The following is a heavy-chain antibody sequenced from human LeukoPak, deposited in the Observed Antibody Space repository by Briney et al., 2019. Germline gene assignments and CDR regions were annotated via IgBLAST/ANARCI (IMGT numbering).Heavy chain of an antibody. CDR3: ARALNGYSYAN. J-gene: IGHJ4*02. CDR1: GYTFTSYY. CDR2: INPSGGST. V-gene: IGHV1-46*01. Sequence: ASVKVSCKASGYTFTSYYMHWVRQAPGEVVEWMGIINPSGGSTSYAQKFQGRVTMTRDTSTSTVYMELSSLRSEDTAVYYCARALNGYSYANWGQGTLVTVSS. D-gene: IGHD5-18*01.